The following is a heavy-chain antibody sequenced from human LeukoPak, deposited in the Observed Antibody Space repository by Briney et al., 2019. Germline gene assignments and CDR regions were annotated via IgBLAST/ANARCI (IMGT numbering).Heavy chain of an antibody. D-gene: IGHD3-16*01. CDR2: INPNSGGT. CDR3: ARRVKGGPGDY. V-gene: IGHV1-2*02. Sequence: GASVKVSCKASGYTFTSYDINWVRQATGQGLAWMGWINPNSGGTNYAQKFQGRVTMTRDTSISTAYMELSRLRSDDTAVYYCARRVKGGPGDYWGQGTLVTVSS. CDR1: GYTFTSYD. J-gene: IGHJ4*02.